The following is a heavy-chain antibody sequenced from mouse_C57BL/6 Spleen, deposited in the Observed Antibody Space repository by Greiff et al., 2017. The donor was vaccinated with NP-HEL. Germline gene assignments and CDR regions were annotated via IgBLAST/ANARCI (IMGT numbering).Heavy chain of an antibody. J-gene: IGHJ1*03. CDR3: ARFESTMVTNWYCDV. V-gene: IGHV14-3*01. CDR2: IDPANGNT. Sequence: EVQLQQSVAELVRPGASVKLSCTASGFNIKNTYMHWVKQRPEQGLEWIGRIDPANGNTKYAPKFQGKATITADTSSNTAYLQLSSLTSEDTAIYYWARFESTMVTNWYCDVWGTGTTVTVSS. CDR1: GFNIKNTY. D-gene: IGHD2-2*01.